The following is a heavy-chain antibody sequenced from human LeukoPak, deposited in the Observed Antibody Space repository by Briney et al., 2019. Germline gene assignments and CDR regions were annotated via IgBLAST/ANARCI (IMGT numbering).Heavy chain of an antibody. V-gene: IGHV3-23*01. CDR1: GFTFSSYA. J-gene: IGHJ4*02. CDR2: ISGSGDNT. Sequence: GGSLRLSCAASGFTFSSYAMSWVRQAPGKGLEWVSGISGSGDNTYYADSVKGRFTISRDNSKNTLYVQVNSLGTEDTAAYYCAKDHRYYYDSSLFDYWGQGTLVTVSS. CDR3: AKDHRYYYDSSLFDY. D-gene: IGHD3-22*01.